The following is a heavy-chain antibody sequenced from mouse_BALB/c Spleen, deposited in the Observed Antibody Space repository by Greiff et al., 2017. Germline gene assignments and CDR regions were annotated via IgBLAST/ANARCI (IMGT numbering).Heavy chain of an antibody. Sequence: EVKLVESGGGLVQPGGSRKLSCAASGFTFSSFGMHWVRQAPEKGLEWVAYISSGSSTIYYADTVKGRFTISRDNPKNTLFLQMTSLRSEDTAMYYCARGGNYGNYVFDYWGQGTTLTVSS. CDR3: ARGGNYGNYVFDY. D-gene: IGHD2-1*01. CDR1: GFTFSSFG. V-gene: IGHV5-17*02. CDR2: ISSGSSTI. J-gene: IGHJ2*01.